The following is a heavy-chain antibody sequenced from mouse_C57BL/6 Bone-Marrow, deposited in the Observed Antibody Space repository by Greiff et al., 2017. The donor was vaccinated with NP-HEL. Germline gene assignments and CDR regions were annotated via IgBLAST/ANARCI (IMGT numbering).Heavy chain of an antibody. CDR2: ISSGSSTI. CDR1: GFTFSDYG. J-gene: IGHJ1*03. D-gene: IGHD2-5*01. Sequence: EVQGVEPGGGLVKPGGSLKLSCAASGFTFSDYGMHWVRQAPEKGLEWVAYISSGSSTIYYADTVKGRFTISRDNAKNTLFLQMTSLRSEDTAMYYCARRSNYVGWYFDVWGTGTTVTVSS. CDR3: ARRSNYVGWYFDV. V-gene: IGHV5-17*01.